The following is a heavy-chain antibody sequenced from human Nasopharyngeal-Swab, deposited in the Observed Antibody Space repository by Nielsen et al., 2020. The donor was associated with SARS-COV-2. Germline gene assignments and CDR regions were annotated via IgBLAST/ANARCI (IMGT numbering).Heavy chain of an antibody. Sequence: WIRQPPGKGLEWVSSISSSSSYIYCADSVKGRFTISRDNAKNSLYLQMNSLRAEDTAVYYCARFYYDILTGYHTWGAFDIWGQGTMVTVSS. CDR3: ARFYYDILTGYHTWGAFDI. V-gene: IGHV3-21*01. D-gene: IGHD3-9*01. J-gene: IGHJ3*02. CDR2: ISSSSSYI.